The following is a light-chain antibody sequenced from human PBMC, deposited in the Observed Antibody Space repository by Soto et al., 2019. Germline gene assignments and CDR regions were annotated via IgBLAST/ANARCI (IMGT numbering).Light chain of an antibody. J-gene: IGKJ1*01. CDR2: GAS. V-gene: IGKV3-20*01. CDR3: QQYSSSPRT. CDR1: QSISSNY. Sequence: NVLTQSPGTLSLSPGEGATLSCRASQSISSNYLAWYHQKPGQAPRLLIYGASSRATDIPDRFRGSGSGRDFVLNIRRLEPEDFGMYYCQQYSSSPRTFGQGTKVEIK.